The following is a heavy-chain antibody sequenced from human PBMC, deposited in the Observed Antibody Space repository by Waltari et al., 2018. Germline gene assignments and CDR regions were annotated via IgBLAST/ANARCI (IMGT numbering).Heavy chain of an antibody. CDR2: IWYDGSNK. D-gene: IGHD3-3*01. CDR1: GFPFSSYG. J-gene: IGHJ6*02. CDR3: ARDESSYDFWSGYPYYYGMDV. Sequence: QVQLVESGGGVVQPGRSLRLSCAASGFPFSSYGMHWVRPAPGTGLGWVAVIWYDGSNKYYADSVKGRFTISRDNSKNTLYLQMNSLRAEDTAVYYCARDESSYDFWSGYPYYYGMDVWGQGTTVTVSS. V-gene: IGHV3-33*01.